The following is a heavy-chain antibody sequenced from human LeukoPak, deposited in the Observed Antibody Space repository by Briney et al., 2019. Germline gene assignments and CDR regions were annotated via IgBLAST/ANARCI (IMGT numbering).Heavy chain of an antibody. CDR1: GGTFSSYA. Sequence: PVASVKVSCKASGGTFSSYAISWVRQAPGQGLEWMGGIIPIFGTANYAQKFQGRVTITADESTSTAYMELSSLRSEDTAVYYCARGSPRWELTTHFDYWGQGTLVTVYS. CDR2: IIPIFGTA. CDR3: ARGSPRWELTTHFDY. D-gene: IGHD1-26*01. J-gene: IGHJ4*02. V-gene: IGHV1-69*13.